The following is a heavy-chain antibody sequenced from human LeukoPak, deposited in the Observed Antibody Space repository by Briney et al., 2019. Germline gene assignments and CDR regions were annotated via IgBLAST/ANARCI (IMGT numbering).Heavy chain of an antibody. Sequence: GGSLRLSCAASGFTFSSYAMHWVRQAPGKGLEWVAVISYDGSNKYYADSVKGRFTISRDNSKNTLYLQMNSLRAEDTAVYYCARDSPQGAVAGPNFDYWGQGTLVTVSS. CDR2: ISYDGSNK. CDR3: ARDSPQGAVAGPNFDY. CDR1: GFTFSSYA. V-gene: IGHV3-30-3*01. D-gene: IGHD6-19*01. J-gene: IGHJ4*02.